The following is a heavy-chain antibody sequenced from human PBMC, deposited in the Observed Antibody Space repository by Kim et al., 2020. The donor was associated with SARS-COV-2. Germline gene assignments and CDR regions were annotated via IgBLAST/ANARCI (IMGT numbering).Heavy chain of an antibody. V-gene: IGHV4-59*01. CDR2: IYYSGST. J-gene: IGHJ6*02. Sequence: SETLSLTCTVSGGSISSYYWSWIRQPPGKGLEWIGYIYYSGSTNYNPSLKSRVTISVDTSKNQFSLKLSSVTAADTAVYYCARDRPLYGSGSYYYGMDVWGQGTTVTVSS. CDR3: ARDRPLYGSGSYYYGMDV. D-gene: IGHD3-10*01. CDR1: GGSISSYY.